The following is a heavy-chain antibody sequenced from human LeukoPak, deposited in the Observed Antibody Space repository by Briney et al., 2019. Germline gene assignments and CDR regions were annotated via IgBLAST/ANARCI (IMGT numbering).Heavy chain of an antibody. V-gene: IGHV4-59*08. CDR3: ASRRVGAFDY. CDR1: AGSISSYY. CDR2: IYYSGST. Sequence: SETLSLTCTVSAGSISSYYWSWIRQPPGKGLEWIGYIYYSGSTNYNPSLKSRVTISIDTSKNEFSLKLSSVTAADTAVYYCASRRVGAFDYWGQGTLVTVSS. J-gene: IGHJ4*02. D-gene: IGHD1-26*01.